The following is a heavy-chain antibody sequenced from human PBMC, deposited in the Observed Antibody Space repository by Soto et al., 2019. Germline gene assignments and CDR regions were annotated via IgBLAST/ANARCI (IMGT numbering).Heavy chain of an antibody. CDR1: GFIFKMYW. J-gene: IGHJ4*02. D-gene: IGHD3-10*01. CDR3: TRGPRPTSIGTGAF. Sequence: GRSLRLSCETSGFIFKMYWMHWVRQVPGQGPQWVARITDDGSTTYYAASVEGRFTISRDNAKNALYLQMTSLRPDDTAVYYCTRGPRPTSIGTGAFWGQGTLVTVSS. V-gene: IGHV3-74*01. CDR2: ITDDGSTT.